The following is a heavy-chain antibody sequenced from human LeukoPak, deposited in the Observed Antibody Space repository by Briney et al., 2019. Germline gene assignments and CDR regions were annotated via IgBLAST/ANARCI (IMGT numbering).Heavy chain of an antibody. D-gene: IGHD3-9*01. Sequence: SVKVSCKASGGTFSSYAISWVRQAPGQGLEWMGGIIPIFGTANYAQKFQGRVTITADKSTSTAYMELSSLRSEDTAVYYCARGRVAYYDILTGGWGMDVWGKGTTVTVSS. CDR1: GGTFSSYA. V-gene: IGHV1-69*06. CDR3: ARGRVAYYDILTGGWGMDV. CDR2: IIPIFGTA. J-gene: IGHJ6*04.